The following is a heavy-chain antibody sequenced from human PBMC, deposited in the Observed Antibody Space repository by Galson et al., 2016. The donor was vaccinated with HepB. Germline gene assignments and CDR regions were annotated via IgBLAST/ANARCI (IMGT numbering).Heavy chain of an antibody. J-gene: IGHJ4*02. D-gene: IGHD2-2*01. Sequence: SLRLSCAASGFTFESYAMHWVRQAPGKGLEWVSGISWNSGNMAYADSVKGRFTISRDNAKNSLYLQMSSLRVEDTAVYYCVRIGVVIPATKLDYWGQGTLVTVSS. CDR2: ISWNSGNM. CDR3: VRIGVVIPATKLDY. V-gene: IGHV3-9*01. CDR1: GFTFESYA.